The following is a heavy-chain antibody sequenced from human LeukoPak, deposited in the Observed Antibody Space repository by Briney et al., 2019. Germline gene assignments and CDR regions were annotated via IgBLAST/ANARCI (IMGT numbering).Heavy chain of an antibody. CDR1: GGSFSGYC. D-gene: IGHD2-2*01. Sequence: SETLSLTCAVYGGSFSGYCWSWIRQPPGKGLEWIGEINHSGSTNYNPSLKSRVTISVDTSKNQFSLKLSSVTAADTAVYYCARGRGRRYCSSTSCYSFDPWGQGTLVTVSS. J-gene: IGHJ5*02. CDR3: ARGRGRRYCSSTSCYSFDP. CDR2: INHSGST. V-gene: IGHV4-34*01.